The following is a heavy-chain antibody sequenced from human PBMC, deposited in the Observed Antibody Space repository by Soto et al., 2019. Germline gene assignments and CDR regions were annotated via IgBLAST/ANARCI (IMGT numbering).Heavy chain of an antibody. Sequence: EVQLLESGGGLVQPGGSLRLSCAASGFTFSSYAMSWVRQAPGKGLEWVSAISGSGGSTYYADSVKGRFTISRHNAKNTLYLQTNSLRAEDTAVYYCAKDRAGHSRDGSDYWGQGALVTVSS. V-gene: IGHV3-23*01. D-gene: IGHD2-21*01. CDR1: GFTFSSYA. J-gene: IGHJ4*02. CDR2: ISGSGGST. CDR3: AKDRAGHSRDGSDY.